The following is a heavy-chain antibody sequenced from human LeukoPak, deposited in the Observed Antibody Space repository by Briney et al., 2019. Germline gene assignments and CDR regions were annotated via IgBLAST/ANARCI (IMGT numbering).Heavy chain of an antibody. CDR1: GGAISSYY. V-gene: IGHV4-4*07. CDR2: IYTSGNT. CDR3: ARDKYLYDSSASIRFDY. D-gene: IGHD3-22*01. Sequence: SETLSLTCTVSGGAISSYYWSWIRQPAGKGLGWIGHIYTSGNTNYNPSLKSRVSMSVDTSKNQFSLKLSSVTAADTAVYYCARDKYLYDSSASIRFDYWGPGTLVTASS. J-gene: IGHJ4*02.